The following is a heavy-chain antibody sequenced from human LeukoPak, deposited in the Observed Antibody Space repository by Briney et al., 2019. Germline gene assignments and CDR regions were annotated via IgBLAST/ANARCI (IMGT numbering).Heavy chain of an antibody. Sequence: NPGGSLRLSCAASGFTFSDYYMSWIRQAPGKGLEWVSYISSSGSTIYYADSVKGRFTISRDNAKNSLYLQMNSLRAEDTAVYYCARSYSSSLELAEYFQHWGQGTLVTVSS. J-gene: IGHJ1*01. CDR1: GFTFSDYY. CDR2: ISSSGSTI. D-gene: IGHD6-13*01. V-gene: IGHV3-11*01. CDR3: ARSYSSSLELAEYFQH.